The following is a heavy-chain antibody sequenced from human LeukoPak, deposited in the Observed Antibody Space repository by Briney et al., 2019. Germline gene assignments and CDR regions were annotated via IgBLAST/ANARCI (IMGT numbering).Heavy chain of an antibody. CDR2: ISWNSGTI. CDR1: GFTFDDYA. Sequence: GGSLRLSCAASGFTFDDYAMHWVRQAPGKGLEWVSGISWNSGTIGYADSVKGRFTISRDNAKNTLYLQMNSLRAEDTAVYYCAKDHHSSSWYPDYWGQGTLVTVSS. CDR3: AKDHHSSSWYPDY. V-gene: IGHV3-9*01. J-gene: IGHJ4*02. D-gene: IGHD6-13*01.